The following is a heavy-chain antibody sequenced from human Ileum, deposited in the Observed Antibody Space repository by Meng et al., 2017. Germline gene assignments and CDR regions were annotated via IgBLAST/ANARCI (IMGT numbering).Heavy chain of an antibody. CDR1: GFTFSNYA. CDR3: TKGGWYRSFRFDP. D-gene: IGHD6-19*01. V-gene: IGHV3-23*01. CDR2: ISGGGGST. Sequence: GGSLRLSCAASGFTFSNYAMSWVRQAPGKGLEWVSTISGGGGSTYYADSVKGRFTISRDNSKNTLYLQLGSLRAEDTAVYYCTKGGWYRSFRFDPWGQGTLVTVSS. J-gene: IGHJ5*02.